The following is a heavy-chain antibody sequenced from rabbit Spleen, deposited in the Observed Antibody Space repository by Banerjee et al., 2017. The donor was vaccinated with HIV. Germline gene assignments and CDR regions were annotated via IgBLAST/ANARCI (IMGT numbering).Heavy chain of an antibody. CDR3: ARAIVPWLGLTRLDL. CDR2: IYAAKGST. V-gene: IGHV1S43*01. D-gene: IGHD4-1*01. CDR1: GIDFTNYY. Sequence: QQQLEESGGGLVKPGGTLTLTCTASGIDFTNYYISWVRQAPGKGLEWIGIIYAAKGSTDYASWVNGRFTISSDNAQSTVDLKMTSLTAADTATYFCARAIVPWLGLTRLDLWGQGTLVTVS. J-gene: IGHJ3*01.